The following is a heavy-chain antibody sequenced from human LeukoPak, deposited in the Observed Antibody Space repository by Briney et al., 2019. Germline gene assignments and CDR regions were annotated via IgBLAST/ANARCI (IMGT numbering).Heavy chain of an antibody. J-gene: IGHJ4*02. CDR1: GFTFSSYG. Sequence: GGSLRLSCAASGFTFSSYGMHWVRQAPGQGLERVAVISYDGSNKYYADSVKGRFTISRDNSKNTLYLQMNSLRAEDTAVYYGVVVTASFDYWGQGTLVTVSS. D-gene: IGHD2-21*02. CDR2: ISYDGSNK. CDR3: VVVTASFDY. V-gene: IGHV3-30*03.